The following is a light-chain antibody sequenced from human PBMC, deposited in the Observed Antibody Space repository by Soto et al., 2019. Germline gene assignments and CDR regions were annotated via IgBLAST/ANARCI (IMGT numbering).Light chain of an antibody. J-gene: IGKJ2*01. CDR1: QSVSSN. V-gene: IGKV3-15*01. Sequence: IVMTQSPATLSVSPGERATLSCWASQSVSSNLAWYQQKPGQAPRLLIFGASTRATGIPARFSGSGSGTEFTLTISSLQSEDFAVYYYQQYNDWPPLFGQGTKLEIK. CDR2: GAS. CDR3: QQYNDWPPL.